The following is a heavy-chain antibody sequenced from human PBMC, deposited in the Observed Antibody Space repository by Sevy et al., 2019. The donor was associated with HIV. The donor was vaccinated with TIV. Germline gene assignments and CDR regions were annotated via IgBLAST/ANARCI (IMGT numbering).Heavy chain of an antibody. Sequence: ASVKVSCKASGYTFTSYYMHWVRQAPGQGLEWMGIINPSGGSTSYAQKFQGRVTMTRDTSTSTVYMELSSLRSEDTAVYYCAITIFGVVHSLYYYGMDVWGQGTTVTVSS. J-gene: IGHJ6*02. D-gene: IGHD3-3*01. CDR1: GYTFTSYY. V-gene: IGHV1-46*03. CDR3: AITIFGVVHSLYYYGMDV. CDR2: INPSGGST.